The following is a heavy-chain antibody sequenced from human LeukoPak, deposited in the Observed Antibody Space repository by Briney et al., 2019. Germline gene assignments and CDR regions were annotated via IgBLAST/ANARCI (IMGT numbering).Heavy chain of an antibody. Sequence: GESLKISCKASGYSFTSSWIGWVRQLPGKGLEWMGIIYPDDSDTIYNPSFQGQVTISADKSISTAFLQWSSLKASDTAMFYCARLVGRVSVSGTVRYFDLWGRGTLVTVSS. CDR3: ARLVGRVSVSGTVRYFDL. V-gene: IGHV5-51*01. D-gene: IGHD6-19*01. CDR2: IYPDDSDT. J-gene: IGHJ2*01. CDR1: GYSFTSSW.